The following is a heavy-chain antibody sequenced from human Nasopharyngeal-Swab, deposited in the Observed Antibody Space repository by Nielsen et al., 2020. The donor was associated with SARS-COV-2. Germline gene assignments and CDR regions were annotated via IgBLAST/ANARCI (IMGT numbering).Heavy chain of an antibody. D-gene: IGHD2-2*01. V-gene: IGHV4-4*02. Sequence: WIRQPPGKGLEWIGEIYHSGSTNYNPSLKSRVTIAVDKSKNKFDLKRSSGTAADTAVYYCAREGPYCSSTSCYYYYMDVWGKGTTVTVSS. J-gene: IGHJ6*03. CDR3: AREGPYCSSTSCYYYYMDV. CDR2: IYHSGST.